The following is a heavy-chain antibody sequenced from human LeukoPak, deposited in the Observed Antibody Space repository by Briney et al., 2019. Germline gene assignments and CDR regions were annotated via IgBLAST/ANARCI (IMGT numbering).Heavy chain of an antibody. V-gene: IGHV1-69*05. D-gene: IGHD6-13*01. Sequence: ASVKVSCKASGGTFSSYAISWVRQAPGQGPEWMGGIIPIFGTANYAQKFQGRVTITTDESTSTAYMELSSLRSEDTAVYYCASIAPPSSWQYYFDYWGQGTLVTVSS. CDR1: GGTFSSYA. CDR2: IIPIFGTA. CDR3: ASIAPPSSWQYYFDY. J-gene: IGHJ4*02.